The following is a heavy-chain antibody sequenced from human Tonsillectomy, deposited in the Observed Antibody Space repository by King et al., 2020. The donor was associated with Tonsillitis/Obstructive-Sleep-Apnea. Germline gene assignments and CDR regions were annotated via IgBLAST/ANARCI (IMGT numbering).Heavy chain of an antibody. D-gene: IGHD6-13*01. CDR3: ARLVAAAGSSWFDP. Sequence: VQLQESGPGLVKPSQNLSLTCTVSGGSISSGGYYWSWIRQHPGKGLEWIGYIYYSGSTYYNPSLKSLVTISVDTSKNQFSLKLSSVTAADTAVYFCARLVAAAGSSWFDPWGQGTLVTVSS. V-gene: IGHV4-31*01. CDR2: IYYSGST. J-gene: IGHJ5*02. CDR1: GGSISSGGYY.